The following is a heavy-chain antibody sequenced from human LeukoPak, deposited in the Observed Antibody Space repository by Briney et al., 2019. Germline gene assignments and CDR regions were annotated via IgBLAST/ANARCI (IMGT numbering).Heavy chain of an antibody. CDR1: GFTFSSYS. V-gene: IGHV3-21*01. D-gene: IGHD2-8*01. Sequence: PGGSLRLSCAASGFTFSSYSMNWVRQAPGKGLEWVSSISSSSSYIYYADSVKGRFTISRDNAKNSLYLQMDSLRAEDTAVYYCASLIVLTRIFDYWPREPWSPSPQ. J-gene: IGHJ4*02. CDR2: ISSSSSYI. CDR3: ASLIVLTRIFDY.